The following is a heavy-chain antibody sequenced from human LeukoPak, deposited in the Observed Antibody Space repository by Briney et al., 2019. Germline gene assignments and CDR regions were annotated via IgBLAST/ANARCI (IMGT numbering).Heavy chain of an antibody. CDR1: GFTFSSYS. V-gene: IGHV3-48*04. CDR2: ISSSSSTI. CDR3: ATYYDFWSGYFGGVSLDYMDV. D-gene: IGHD3-3*01. Sequence: GGSLRLSCAASGFTFSSYSMNWVRQAPGKGLEWVSCISSSSSTIYYADSVKGRFTISRDNAKNSLYLQMNSLRAEDTAVYYCATYYDFWSGYFGGVSLDYMDVWGKGTTVTVSS. J-gene: IGHJ6*03.